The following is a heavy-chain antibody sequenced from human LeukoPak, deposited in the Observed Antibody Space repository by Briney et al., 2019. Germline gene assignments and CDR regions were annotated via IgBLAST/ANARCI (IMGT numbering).Heavy chain of an antibody. Sequence: SETLSLTCAVSGYSISSGYYWGWIRQPPGKGLEWIGSIYHSGSTYYNPSLKSRVTISVDTSKNQFSLRLSSVTAADTAVYYCARRGLDWGQGTLVTVSS. CDR2: IYHSGST. V-gene: IGHV4-38-2*01. CDR3: ARRGLD. CDR1: GYSISSGYY. D-gene: IGHD3-10*01. J-gene: IGHJ4*02.